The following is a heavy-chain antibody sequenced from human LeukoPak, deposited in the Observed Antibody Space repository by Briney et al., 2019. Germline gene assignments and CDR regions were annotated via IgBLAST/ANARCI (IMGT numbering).Heavy chain of an antibody. CDR3: ARGTRGVNSPYFDY. CDR2: ISAYNGNT. D-gene: IGHD4-23*01. CDR1: GYTFTSYG. J-gene: IGHJ4*02. V-gene: IGHV1-18*01. Sequence: ASVKVSCKASGYTFTSYGISWVRQAPGQGLEWMGWISAYNGNTNYAQRLQGRVTMTTDTSTSTAYMELRSLRSDDTAVYYCARGTRGVNSPYFDYWGQGTLVTVSS.